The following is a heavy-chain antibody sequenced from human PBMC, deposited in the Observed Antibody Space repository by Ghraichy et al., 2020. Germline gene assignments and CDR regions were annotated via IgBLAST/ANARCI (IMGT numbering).Heavy chain of an antibody. J-gene: IGHJ4*02. CDR2: ISKSGSAT. V-gene: IGHV3-11*01. CDR3: ARDSSPLGYCSTSSCQLGRDC. CDR1: GFTFSDYY. D-gene: IGHD2-8*01. Sequence: GGSLRLSCAVSGFTFSDYYMIWIRQAPGKGLEWVSYISKSGSATYYAESVEGRFTVSRDNAKNSLFLEMSSLRVDDTAMYYCARDSSPLGYCSTSSCQLGRDCWGKGALVTVSS.